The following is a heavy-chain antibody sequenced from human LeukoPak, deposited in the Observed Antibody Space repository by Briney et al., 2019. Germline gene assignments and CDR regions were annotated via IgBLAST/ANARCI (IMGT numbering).Heavy chain of an antibody. CDR1: GGSISSYH. CDR3: ARVPRRGYSYGYYFDY. D-gene: IGHD5-18*01. J-gene: IGHJ4*02. Sequence: LSLTCTVSGGSISSYHWSWIRQAPGKGLEWVSYISSSGSTIYYADSVKGRFTISRDNAKNSLYLQMNSLRAEDTAVYYCARVPRRGYSYGYYFDYWGQGTLVTVSS. V-gene: IGHV3-11*01. CDR2: ISSSGSTI.